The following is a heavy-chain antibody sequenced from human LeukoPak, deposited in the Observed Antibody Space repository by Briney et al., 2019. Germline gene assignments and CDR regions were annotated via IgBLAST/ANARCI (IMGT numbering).Heavy chain of an antibody. CDR2: INSGGTST. J-gene: IGHJ3*02. CDR3: VRDPRGYCSGDGCYSVHDAFDI. CDR1: GFTFSIYG. Sequence: GGALRLSCAAPGFTFSIYGMHWVRQAPGKRLVCVSRINSGGTSTSYADSVKGRFTMSRDNAKNTVYLQMNSLRAEDTAVFYCVRDPRGYCSGDGCYSVHDAFDIWGQGTMVTVSS. D-gene: IGHD2-15*01. V-gene: IGHV3-74*01.